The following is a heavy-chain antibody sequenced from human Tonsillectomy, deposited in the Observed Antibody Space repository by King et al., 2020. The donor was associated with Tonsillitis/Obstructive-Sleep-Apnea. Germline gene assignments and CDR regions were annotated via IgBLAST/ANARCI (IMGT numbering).Heavy chain of an antibody. Sequence: VQLQESGPGLVKPSETLSLTCTVSGGSISSYNWSWIRQPPGKGLECIGYIYYSGSTNYNPSLKSRVTISVDTSKNQCSLKLSSVTAADTAVYYCAGEGLRDGSDIWGQGTMVTVSS. J-gene: IGHJ3*02. D-gene: IGHD5-12*01. CDR1: GGSISSYN. CDR2: IYYSGST. V-gene: IGHV4-59*01. CDR3: AGEGLRDGSDI.